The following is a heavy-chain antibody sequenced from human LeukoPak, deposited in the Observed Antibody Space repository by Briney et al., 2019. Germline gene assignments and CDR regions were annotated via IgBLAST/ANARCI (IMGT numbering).Heavy chain of an antibody. J-gene: IGHJ4*02. V-gene: IGHV1-2*02. CDR3: ARGSGRSVGATLLGY. CDR1: GYTFTGYY. D-gene: IGHD1-26*01. Sequence: ASVKVSCKASGYTFTGYYMHWVRQAPGQGLEWMGWINPNSGGTNYAQKLQGRVTMTTDTSTSTAYMELRSLRSDDTAVYYCARGSGRSVGATLLGYWGQGTLVTVSS. CDR2: INPNSGGT.